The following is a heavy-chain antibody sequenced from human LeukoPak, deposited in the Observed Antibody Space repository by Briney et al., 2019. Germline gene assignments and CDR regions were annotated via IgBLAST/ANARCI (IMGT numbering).Heavy chain of an antibody. CDR3: ARDVLGYSSGWLVDY. CDR1: GFTYSDYY. J-gene: IGHJ4*02. CDR2: ISSSGSTI. Sequence: GGSLRLSCAASGFTYSDYYMSWIPQAPGEGREGVSYISSSGSTIYYADSVKGRFPISRDNDKNSLYLQMNSLRAEDTAVYYCARDVLGYSSGWLVDYWGQGTLVTVSS. D-gene: IGHD6-19*01. V-gene: IGHV3-11*04.